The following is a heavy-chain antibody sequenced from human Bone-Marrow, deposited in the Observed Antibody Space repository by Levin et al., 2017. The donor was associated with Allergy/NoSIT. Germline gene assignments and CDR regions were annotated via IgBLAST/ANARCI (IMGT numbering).Heavy chain of an antibody. CDR2: IDPNTGAT. CDR1: GYTFIGYY. V-gene: IGHV1-2*02. Sequence: GASVKVSCKASGYTFIGYYMHWVRQAPGQGLEWMAWIDPNTGATNFAQKFRGRVTLTADTSINTAYMELSSLKSDDTAVYYCASDPSTWFWGQGTLVTVSS. CDR3: ASDPSTWF. J-gene: IGHJ4*02. D-gene: IGHD6-13*01.